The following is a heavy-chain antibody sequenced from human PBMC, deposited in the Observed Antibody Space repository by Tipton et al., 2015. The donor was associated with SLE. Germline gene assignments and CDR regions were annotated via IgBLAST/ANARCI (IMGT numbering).Heavy chain of an antibody. CDR1: GYAFSSYD. J-gene: IGHJ4*02. CDR2: MNPKSGNT. D-gene: IGHD4-23*01. V-gene: IGHV1-8*01. Sequence: QVQLVQSGAEVQKPGASVKVSCKASGYAFSSYDINWVRQASGQGLEWMGWMNPKSGNTGFAQKFQGRVTMTRNNAITTAYTELSSLRSEDTAIYYCTRRCGKGFAYWGQGTLITVSS. CDR3: TRRCGKGFAY.